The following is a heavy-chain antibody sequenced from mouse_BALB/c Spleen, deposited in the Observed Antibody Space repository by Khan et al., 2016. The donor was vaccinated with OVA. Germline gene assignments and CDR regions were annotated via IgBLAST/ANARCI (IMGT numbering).Heavy chain of an antibody. D-gene: IGHD1-1*01. CDR1: GYTFTNYL. J-gene: IGHJ4*01. Sequence: VQLQQPGPELVKPGASVKMSCKTSGYTFTNYLMHWVKQKPGQGLEWIGYINPYNDGTKYNENFRGKATLTSDKSSSTAHMELSSLTSEDSAVYYCARYASTPYYAMDYWRQGTSVTVSS. V-gene: IGHV1S136*01. CDR3: ARYASTPYYAMDY. CDR2: INPYNDGT.